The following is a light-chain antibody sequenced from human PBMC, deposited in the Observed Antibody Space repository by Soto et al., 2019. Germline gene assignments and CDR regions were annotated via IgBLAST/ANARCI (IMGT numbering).Light chain of an antibody. CDR3: QQYKHKPRRYT. V-gene: IGKV3-15*01. CDR2: GAS. CDR1: QSVSDN. J-gene: IGKJ2*01. Sequence: EIVMTQSPATLSVSPGERATLSCRAGQSVSDNLAWYQQRPGQAPRLLIYGASTRATGIPVRFSASGSGTGLTLTISSMKSEDLAVDYCQQYKHKPRRYTFGQGTKLEIK.